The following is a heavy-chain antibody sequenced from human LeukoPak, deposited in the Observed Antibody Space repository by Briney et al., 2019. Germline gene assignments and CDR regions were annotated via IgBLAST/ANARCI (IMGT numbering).Heavy chain of an antibody. V-gene: IGHV4-34*01. CDR2: ILHDGSS. D-gene: IGHD3-22*01. CDR1: GGSFSGYY. CDR3: ARGRYYFDSSGYDY. J-gene: IGHJ4*02. Sequence: PSETLSLTCGVSGGSFSGYYWTWVRQPPGKGLEWIGEILHDGSSDYRPSLRGRVTTSVDTSKNQVSLKVTSVTAADTGVYYCARGRYYFDSSGYDYWGQGSLVIVSS.